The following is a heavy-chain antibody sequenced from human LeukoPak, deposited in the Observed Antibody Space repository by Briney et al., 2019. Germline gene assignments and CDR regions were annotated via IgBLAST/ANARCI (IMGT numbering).Heavy chain of an antibody. V-gene: IGHV3-11*04. J-gene: IGHJ4*02. CDR3: ARDFSDVRGNIFDS. CDR1: GFTFSDYY. CDR2: SSTSGSIT. D-gene: IGHD3-10*02. Sequence: PGGSLRLSCAASGFTFSDYYMSWIRQAPGKGLQWLAYSSTSGSITYYADSVKGRFTISRDNAKNSVYLQMNSLRAEDTAVYYCARDFSDVRGNIFDSWGQGTLGTVSS.